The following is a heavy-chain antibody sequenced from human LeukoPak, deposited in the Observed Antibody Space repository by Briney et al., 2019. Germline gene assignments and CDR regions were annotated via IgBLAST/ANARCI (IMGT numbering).Heavy chain of an antibody. J-gene: IGHJ4*02. D-gene: IGHD5-24*01. V-gene: IGHV5-51*01. CDR2: IYPGDSDT. Sequence: GESLKISCKGSGYSFTTYWIGWVRQMPGRGLEWMGIIYPGDSDTRYSPSFQGQVTISADKSISTAFLQWSRLKASDTAMYYCARPSGMATIDYWGLGTLVTVSS. CDR3: ARPSGMATIDY. CDR1: GYSFTTYW.